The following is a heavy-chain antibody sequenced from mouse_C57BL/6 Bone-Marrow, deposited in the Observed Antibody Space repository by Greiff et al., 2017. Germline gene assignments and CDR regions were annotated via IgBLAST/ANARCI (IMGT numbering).Heavy chain of an antibody. J-gene: IGHJ4*01. CDR2: IDPENGDT. D-gene: IGHD2-4*01. CDR3: THLFYYDYEFYAMDY. V-gene: IGHV14-4*01. Sequence: VQLQQSGAELVRPGASVKLSCTASGFNIKDDYMHWVKQRPEQGLEWIGWIDPENGDTEYASKFQGKATITADTSSNTAYLQLSSLTSEDTAVYDCTHLFYYDYEFYAMDYWGQGTSVTVSS. CDR1: GFNIKDDY.